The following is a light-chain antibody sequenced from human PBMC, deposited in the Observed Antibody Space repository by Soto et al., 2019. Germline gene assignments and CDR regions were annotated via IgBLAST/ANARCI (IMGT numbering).Light chain of an antibody. CDR1: QSVNSN. Sequence: EIVMTQSPATLSVSPGERATLSCRASQSVNSNSAWYQQKPGQAPRLLIYGASTRATGVRARFSGSGSGTDFTLTISSPQSEEFAVYYCQQYNTWPIFGGGTKVEIK. J-gene: IGKJ4*01. V-gene: IGKV3-15*01. CDR3: QQYNTWPI. CDR2: GAS.